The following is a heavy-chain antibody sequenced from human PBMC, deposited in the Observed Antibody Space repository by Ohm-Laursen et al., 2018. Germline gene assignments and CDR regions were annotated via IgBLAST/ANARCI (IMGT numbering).Heavy chain of an antibody. CDR2: TYYRSKWYN. Sequence: QTLSLTCAVSGDSVSSNSAAWNWIRQSPSRGLEWLVRTYYRSKWYNDYAVSVKSRITINPDTSKNQFCLQLNSVTPEDTAVYYSARDLIAVAGAFDYWGQGTLVTVSS. CDR1: GDSVSSNSAA. CDR3: ARDLIAVAGAFDY. V-gene: IGHV6-1*01. J-gene: IGHJ4*02. D-gene: IGHD6-19*01.